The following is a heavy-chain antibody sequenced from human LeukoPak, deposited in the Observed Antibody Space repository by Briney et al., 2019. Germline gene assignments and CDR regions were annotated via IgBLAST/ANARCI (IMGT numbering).Heavy chain of an antibody. Sequence: GGSLRLSCAASGFTFSSYAMSWVRQAPGKGLEWVSAIGSSGGSTYYADSVKGRFTISRDNSKNTLYLQTNSLRAEDTAVYYCAKGYGGNPFDYWGQGTLVTVSS. CDR2: IGSSGGST. V-gene: IGHV3-23*01. CDR3: AKGYGGNPFDY. D-gene: IGHD4-23*01. CDR1: GFTFSSYA. J-gene: IGHJ4*02.